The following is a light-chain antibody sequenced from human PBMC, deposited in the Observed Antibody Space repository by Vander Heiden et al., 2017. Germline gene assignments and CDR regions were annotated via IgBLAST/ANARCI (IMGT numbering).Light chain of an antibody. V-gene: IGKV1-33*01. CDR1: QDISNY. J-gene: IGKJ4*02. CDR3: QQDDNLPRT. CDR2: DAS. Sequence: IQLTHSPSSLSASVGDRVTITCQASQDISNYLNWYQQKPGKAPKLLIYDASNLETGVPSRFSGSGSGTDFTFTISSLQPEDFATYYCQQDDNLPRTFGEGTKVEIK.